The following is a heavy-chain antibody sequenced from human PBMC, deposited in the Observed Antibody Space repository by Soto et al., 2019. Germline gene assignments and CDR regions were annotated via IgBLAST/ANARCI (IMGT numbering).Heavy chain of an antibody. CDR3: ARDSASYSSSSGSYWFFDL. Sequence: GSLRLSCAASGFTLSSFSMNWVRQAPGQGLEWVSYISSGSATIYYTDSVKGRYTISRDNAKSSLYLQMDSLTDEDTAVYYCARDSASYSSSSGSYWFFDLWGPGTLVTVSS. V-gene: IGHV3-48*02. J-gene: IGHJ2*01. CDR2: ISSGSATI. CDR1: GFTLSSFS. D-gene: IGHD6-6*01.